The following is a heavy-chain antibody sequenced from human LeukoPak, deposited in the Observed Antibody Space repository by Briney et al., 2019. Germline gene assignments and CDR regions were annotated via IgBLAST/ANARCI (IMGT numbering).Heavy chain of an antibody. CDR2: ISATGSST. J-gene: IGHJ5*02. CDR1: GFTFRSFA. V-gene: IGHV3-23*01. CDR3: AKDPVGATRNWFDP. D-gene: IGHD1-26*01. Sequence: GGSLRLSCVASGFTFRSFAMTWVRQAPGKGLEWVSGISATGSSTYYADSVKGRFTISRDDSKNTLYLQVDSLRAEDTAVYYCAKDPVGATRNWFDPWGQGTLVTVSS.